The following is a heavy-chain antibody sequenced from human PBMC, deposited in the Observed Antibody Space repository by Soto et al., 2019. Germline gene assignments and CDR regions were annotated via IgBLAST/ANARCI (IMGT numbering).Heavy chain of an antibody. CDR2: IYTSGST. Sequence: KSSETLSLTCTVSGGSISSYYWSWIRQPAGKGLEWIGRIYTSGSTNYNPSLKSRVTMSVDTSKNQFSLKLSSVTAADTAVYYCARLKYYYGSGSLNWFDPWGQGTLVTVSS. V-gene: IGHV4-4*07. CDR3: ARLKYYYGSGSLNWFDP. J-gene: IGHJ5*02. CDR1: GGSISSYY. D-gene: IGHD3-10*01.